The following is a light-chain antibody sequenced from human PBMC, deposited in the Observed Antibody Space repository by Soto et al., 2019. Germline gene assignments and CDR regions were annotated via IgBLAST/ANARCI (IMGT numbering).Light chain of an antibody. Sequence: QSVLTQPPSVSAAPGQTVTISCFGSSSNIANNYVSWYQQLPGTAPKLLIYDNNMRPSGIPDRFSGSKSGTSATLGITGLQTGDEADYYCGTWDSSLSAVVFGGGTKLTVL. CDR3: GTWDSSLSAVV. J-gene: IGLJ2*01. V-gene: IGLV1-51*01. CDR2: DNN. CDR1: SSNIANNY.